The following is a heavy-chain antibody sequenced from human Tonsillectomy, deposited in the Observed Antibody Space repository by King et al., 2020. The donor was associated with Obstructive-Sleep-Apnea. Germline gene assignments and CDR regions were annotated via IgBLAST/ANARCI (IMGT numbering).Heavy chain of an antibody. Sequence: VQLVQSGAEVRKPGASVKVSCKASGYTFTSYYMHWVRQAPGQGLEWMGIINPSGGSISYAQKFQDRVTMTRDTSTSTVYMELSSLTSEDTAVYYCARAGVPNYSYCGMDVWGQGTTVTVSS. CDR1: GYTFTSYY. CDR2: INPSGGSI. D-gene: IGHD2-2*01. V-gene: IGHV1-46*01. J-gene: IGHJ6*02. CDR3: ARAGVPNYSYCGMDV.